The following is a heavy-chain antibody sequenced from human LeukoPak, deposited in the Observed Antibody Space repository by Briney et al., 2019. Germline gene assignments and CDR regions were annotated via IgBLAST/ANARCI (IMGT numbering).Heavy chain of an antibody. Sequence: QPGGSLRLSCAASGFTFISYGMHWVRQAPGKGLEWVTFIRYDGSNKYYADSVKGRFIISRDNSKNTLYLQMNSLRAEDTAVYYCAKDRPVWLVYFDYWGQGTLVTVSS. V-gene: IGHV3-30*02. CDR3: AKDRPVWLVYFDY. D-gene: IGHD6-19*01. J-gene: IGHJ4*02. CDR2: IRYDGSNK. CDR1: GFTFISYG.